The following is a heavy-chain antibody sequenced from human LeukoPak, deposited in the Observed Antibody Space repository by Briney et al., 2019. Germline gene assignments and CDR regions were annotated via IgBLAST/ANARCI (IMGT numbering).Heavy chain of an antibody. Sequence: GASVKVSCKTSGYTLNTFGVGWVRQAPGQGLEWMGWNSGYNGDTNFAEKLQGRVTMTTDTSTSTAYMELRSLRSDDTAVYYCARSGDGNWFDPWGQGTLLTVSS. CDR1: GYTLNTFG. V-gene: IGHV1-18*01. D-gene: IGHD4-17*01. CDR2: NSGYNGDT. J-gene: IGHJ5*02. CDR3: ARSGDGNWFDP.